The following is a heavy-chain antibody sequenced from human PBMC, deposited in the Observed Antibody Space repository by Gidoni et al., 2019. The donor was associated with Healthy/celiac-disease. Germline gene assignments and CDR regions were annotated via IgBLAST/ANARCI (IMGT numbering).Heavy chain of an antibody. CDR1: GGSISSYY. CDR2: IYYSGST. Sequence: QVQLQESGPGLVTPSETLSLTCTVSGGSISSYYWSWIRQPPGKGLEWIGYIYYSGSTNYNPSLKSRVTISVDTSKNQFSLKLSSVTAADTAVYYCARLWGSINGEFDYWGQGTLVTVSS. CDR3: ARLWGSINGEFDY. V-gene: IGHV4-59*08. D-gene: IGHD3-16*01. J-gene: IGHJ4*02.